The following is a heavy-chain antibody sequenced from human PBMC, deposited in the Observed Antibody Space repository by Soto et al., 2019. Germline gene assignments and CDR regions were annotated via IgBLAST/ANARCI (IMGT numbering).Heavy chain of an antibody. V-gene: IGHV3-7*04. Sequence: EVQLVESGGGLVQPGGSPRLSCAASGFTFSSYWMIWVRQTPGKGLEWVASIKPDGSDKYYVDSVKGRFTISRDNAKNSLYLPVNSLRAEDTAVYYCARGARGSSSDYWGQGTLVTVSS. D-gene: IGHD6-13*01. J-gene: IGHJ4*02. CDR1: GFTFSSYW. CDR2: IKPDGSDK. CDR3: ARGARGSSSDY.